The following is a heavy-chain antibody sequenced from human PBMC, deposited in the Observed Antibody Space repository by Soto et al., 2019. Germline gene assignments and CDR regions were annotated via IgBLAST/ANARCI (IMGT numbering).Heavy chain of an antibody. CDR2: ISYDGSNK. D-gene: IGHD1-1*01. J-gene: IGHJ4*02. V-gene: IGHV3-30*18. Sequence: PGGSLRLSCAASGFTFSSYGMHWVRHAPGKGLEWVAVISYDGSNKYYADSVKGRFTISRDNSKNTLYLQMNSLRAEDTAVYYCAKDSGPAYQLEPSLYFDYWGKGTLVTVPQ. CDR3: AKDSGPAYQLEPSLYFDY. CDR1: GFTFSSYG.